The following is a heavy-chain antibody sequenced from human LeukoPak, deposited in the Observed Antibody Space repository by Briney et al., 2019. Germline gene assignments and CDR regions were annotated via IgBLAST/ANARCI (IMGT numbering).Heavy chain of an antibody. CDR2: FDPEDGET. D-gene: IGHD1-26*01. Sequence: ASVKVSCKVSGYTLSELSMHCVRQAPGKGLEWMGGFDPEDGETIYAQKFQGRVTMTEDTSTDTAYMELSSLRSEDTAVYYCATGGGQWELPKYWGQGTLVTVSS. J-gene: IGHJ4*02. CDR1: GYTLSELS. CDR3: ATGGGQWELPKY. V-gene: IGHV1-24*01.